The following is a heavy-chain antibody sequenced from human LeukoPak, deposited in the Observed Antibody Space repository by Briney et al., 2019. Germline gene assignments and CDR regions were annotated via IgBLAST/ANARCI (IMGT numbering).Heavy chain of an antibody. V-gene: IGHV4-34*01. J-gene: IGHJ4*02. Sequence: SETLSLTCAVYGGSFSGYYWSWIRQPPGKGLEWIGEINHSGSTNYNPSLKGRVTISVDTSKNQFSLKLSSVTAADTAVYYCAGFDRYSSGWYPSDFDYWGQGTLVTVSS. CDR2: INHSGST. CDR3: AGFDRYSSGWYPSDFDY. CDR1: GGSFSGYY. D-gene: IGHD6-19*01.